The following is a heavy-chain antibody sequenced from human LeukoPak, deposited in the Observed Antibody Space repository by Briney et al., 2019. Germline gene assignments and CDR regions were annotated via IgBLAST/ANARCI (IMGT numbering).Heavy chain of an antibody. CDR1: GHSISSSYY. CDR3: ASLEGVAGTPYYFDY. V-gene: IGHV4-38-2*02. J-gene: IGHJ4*02. Sequence: SETLSLTCTVSGHSISSSYYWGWIRQPPGKGLEWIGSIYHSGSTYYNPSLKSRVTISVDTSKNQFSLKLSSVTAADTAVYYCASLEGVAGTPYYFDYRGQGTLVTVSS. CDR2: IYHSGST. D-gene: IGHD6-19*01.